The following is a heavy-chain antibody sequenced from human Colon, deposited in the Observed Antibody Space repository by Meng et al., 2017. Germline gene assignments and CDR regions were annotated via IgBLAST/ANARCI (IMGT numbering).Heavy chain of an antibody. CDR1: GDSISSSNW. Sequence: QLQESGPGLVKPSGTLSLTCAVSGDSISSSNWWSWVRQPPGKGLEWIGEIYHSGSTNYNPSLKSRVTISVDKSKNQFSLKLSSVTAADTAVYYCASGRKYCSSTSCYGQFDYWGQGTLVTVSS. CDR3: ASGRKYCSSTSCYGQFDY. V-gene: IGHV4-4*02. D-gene: IGHD2-2*01. J-gene: IGHJ4*02. CDR2: IYHSGST.